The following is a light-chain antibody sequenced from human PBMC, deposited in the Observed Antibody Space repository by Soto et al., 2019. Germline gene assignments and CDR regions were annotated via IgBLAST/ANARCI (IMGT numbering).Light chain of an antibody. CDR3: QSYDSSLSGSV. Sequence: QSVLTQPPSVSGAPGQRVTISCTGSSSNIGKGYDVHWYQQLPGTAPKLLIYGNSNRPSGVPDRFSGSKSGTSASLAITGLQAEDEADYYCQSYDSSLSGSVFGGGTKVTVL. J-gene: IGLJ3*02. CDR2: GNS. V-gene: IGLV1-40*01. CDR1: SSNIGKGYD.